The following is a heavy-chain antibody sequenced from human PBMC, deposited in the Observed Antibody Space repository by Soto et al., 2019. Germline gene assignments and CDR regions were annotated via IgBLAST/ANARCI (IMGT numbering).Heavy chain of an antibody. D-gene: IGHD3-22*01. J-gene: IGHJ4*02. Sequence: GESLKIFCKGSGYSFTSYWIGWVRQMPGKGLEWMGIIYPGDSDTRYSPSFQGQVTISADKSISTAYLQWSSLKASDTAMYYCARKDSSGYYYWYFDYWGQGTLVTVSS. CDR2: IYPGDSDT. CDR3: ARKDSSGYYYWYFDY. CDR1: GYSFTSYW. V-gene: IGHV5-51*01.